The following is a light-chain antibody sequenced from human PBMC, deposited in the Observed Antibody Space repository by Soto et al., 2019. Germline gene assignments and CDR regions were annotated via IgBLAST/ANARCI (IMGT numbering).Light chain of an antibody. CDR2: AAS. Sequence: QMTQSPSSLSASLGDRVTIACRASRGIKQYVAWYQQKPGQVPNLLIYAASTLHSGVPSRFSGSGSGTDFTLTISSLQSDDFAIYYCQQYNTWPWTFGQGTKVDIK. V-gene: IGKV1-27*01. CDR3: QQYNTWPWT. J-gene: IGKJ1*01. CDR1: RGIKQY.